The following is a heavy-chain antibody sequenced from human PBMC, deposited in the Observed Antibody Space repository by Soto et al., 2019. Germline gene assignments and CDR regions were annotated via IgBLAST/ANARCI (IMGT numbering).Heavy chain of an antibody. D-gene: IGHD2-15*01. CDR2: IVVGSGNT. CDR1: GFTFTSSA. CDR3: AASLVYCSGGSCYSRGGYYYYGMDV. Sequence: ASVKVSCKASGFTFTSSAMEWVRQARGQRLEWIGRIVVGSGNTNYAQKFQERVTITRDMSTSTAYMELSSLRSEDTAVYYCAASLVYCSGGSCYSRGGYYYYGMDVWGQGTTVTVSS. V-gene: IGHV1-58*02. J-gene: IGHJ6*02.